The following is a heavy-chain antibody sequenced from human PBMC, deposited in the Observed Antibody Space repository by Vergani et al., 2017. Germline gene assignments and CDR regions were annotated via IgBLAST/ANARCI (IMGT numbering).Heavy chain of an antibody. V-gene: IGHV4-34*01. CDR3: AGGGSGWYVGAWDY. D-gene: IGHD6-19*01. J-gene: IGHJ4*02. CDR2: INHSGST. CDR1: GGSFSGYY. Sequence: QVQLQQWGAGLLKPSETLSLTCAVYGGSFSGYYWSWIRQPPGKGLEWIGEINHSGSTNYNPSLKSRVTISVDTSKNQFSLKLGSVTTADTAVYYCAGGGSGWYVGAWDYWGQGTLVTVSS.